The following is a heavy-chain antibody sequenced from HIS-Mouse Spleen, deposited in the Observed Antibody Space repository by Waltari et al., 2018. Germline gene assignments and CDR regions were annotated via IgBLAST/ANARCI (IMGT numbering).Heavy chain of an antibody. Sequence: QLQLQESGPGLVKPSETLSLTCTVSGGSISSSSYYWGWIRQPPGTGLEWIGGIDYSGATYYTPSLNSPVSVSVDTSKNQFSLKLSSVTAADTAVYYCAREIPYSSSWYDWYFDLWGRGTLVTVSS. CDR3: AREIPYSSSWYDWYFDL. CDR1: GGSISSSSYY. CDR2: IDYSGAT. J-gene: IGHJ2*01. D-gene: IGHD6-13*01. V-gene: IGHV4-39*07.